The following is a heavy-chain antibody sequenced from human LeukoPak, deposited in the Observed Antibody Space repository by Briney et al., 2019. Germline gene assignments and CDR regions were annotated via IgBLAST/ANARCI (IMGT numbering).Heavy chain of an antibody. J-gene: IGHJ4*02. CDR3: ARDKDGVITRYFDY. V-gene: IGHV3-30-3*01. CDR2: ISYDGSNK. D-gene: IGHD3-22*01. CDR1: GFTFSSYA. Sequence: GRSLRLSCAASGFTFSSYAMHWVRQAPGKGLEWVAVISYDGSNKYYADSVKGRLTISRDNSKNTLYLQMNSLRAEDTAVYYCARDKDGVITRYFDYWGQGTLVTVSS.